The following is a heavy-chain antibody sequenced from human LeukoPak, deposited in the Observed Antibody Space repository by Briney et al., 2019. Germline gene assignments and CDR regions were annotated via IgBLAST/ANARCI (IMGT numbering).Heavy chain of an antibody. D-gene: IGHD3-3*01. CDR1: GFSISNNY. Sequence: GGSLRLSCAASGFSISNNYMSWVRQAPGKGLEWVSVIYSGGSTYYADSVKGRFTISRDNSKNALYLQMNDLKTEDTAVYYCTSGITSWGQGTLVTVSS. V-gene: IGHV3-53*01. CDR2: IYSGGST. CDR3: TSGITS. J-gene: IGHJ5*02.